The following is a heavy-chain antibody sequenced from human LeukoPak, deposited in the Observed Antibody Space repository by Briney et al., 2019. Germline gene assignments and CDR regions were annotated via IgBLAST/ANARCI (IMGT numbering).Heavy chain of an antibody. CDR3: AKDTPRYCSSTSCYPNWFDP. CDR2: ISDSGGST. V-gene: IGHV3-23*01. J-gene: IGHJ5*02. D-gene: IGHD2-2*01. CDR1: GFTFSTYA. Sequence: GGSLRLSCAASGFTFSTYAMSWVRQAPGKRLEWVSAISDSGGSTYYADSVKGRFTISRDNSKNTLYLQMNSLRAEDTAVYYCAKDTPRYCSSTSCYPNWFDPWGQGTLVTVSS.